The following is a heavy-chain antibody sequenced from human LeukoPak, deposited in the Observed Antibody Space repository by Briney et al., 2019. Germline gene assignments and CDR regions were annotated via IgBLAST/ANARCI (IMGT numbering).Heavy chain of an antibody. CDR1: GFTFSSYW. J-gene: IGHJ4*02. CDR2: INSDGSST. CDR3: ARVYCSGGSCYSGYHFDY. V-gene: IGHV3-74*01. D-gene: IGHD2-15*01. Sequence: PGRSLRLSCAASGFTFSSYWMHWVRQVPGKGLVWVSRINSDGSSTSYADSVKGRFTISRDNAKNTMYLQMNSLRAEDTAVYYCARVYCSGGSCYSGYHFDYWGQGTLVTVSS.